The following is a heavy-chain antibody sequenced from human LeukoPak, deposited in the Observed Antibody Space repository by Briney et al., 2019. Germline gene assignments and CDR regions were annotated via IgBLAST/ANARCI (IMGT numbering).Heavy chain of an antibody. CDR2: ISSSGSTI. CDR1: GFTFSSYE. D-gene: IGHD3-10*01. CDR3: ARDGSSTLWFGELFDY. Sequence: AGGSLRLSCAASGFTFSSYEMNWVRQAPGKGLEWVSYISSSGSTIYYADSVKGRFTISRDNAKNSLYLQMNSLRAEDTAVYYCARDGSSTLWFGELFDYWGQGTLVTVSS. V-gene: IGHV3-48*03. J-gene: IGHJ4*02.